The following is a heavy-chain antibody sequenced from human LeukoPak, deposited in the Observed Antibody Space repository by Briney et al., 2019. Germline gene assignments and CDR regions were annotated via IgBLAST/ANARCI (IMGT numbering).Heavy chain of an antibody. V-gene: IGHV3-11*01. CDR1: GFTFSDYY. D-gene: IGHD2-15*01. CDR3: ARDCSGGSCYKTLDY. Sequence: SGGSLRLSCAASGFTFSDYYMSWIRQAPGKGLEWVSYISSSGSTIYYADSVKGRFTISRDNAKNSLYLQMNSLRAEDTAVYYCARDCSGGSCYKTLDYWGQGTLATVSS. J-gene: IGHJ4*02. CDR2: ISSSGSTI.